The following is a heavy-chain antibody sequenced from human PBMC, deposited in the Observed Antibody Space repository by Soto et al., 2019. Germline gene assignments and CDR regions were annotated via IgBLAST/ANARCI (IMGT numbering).Heavy chain of an antibody. D-gene: IGHD2-2*01. CDR1: GFTFSSYW. CDR3: ARGTCSSTTCYAIYFDS. Sequence: ESGGGLVQPGGSLRLSCEASGFTFSSYWMSWVRQAPGKGLEWVANIKQDGSKKYYVDSVKGRFTISRDNAKNSLYLQMDSLRAEDTAVYYCARGTCSSTTCYAIYFDSWGQGTLVTVSS. V-gene: IGHV3-7*01. J-gene: IGHJ4*02. CDR2: IKQDGSKK.